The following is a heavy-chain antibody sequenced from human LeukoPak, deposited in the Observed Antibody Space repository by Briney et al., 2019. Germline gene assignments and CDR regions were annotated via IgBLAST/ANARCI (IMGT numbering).Heavy chain of an antibody. CDR1: GFTFSTYW. J-gene: IGHJ4*02. Sequence: PGGSLRLSCAASGFTFSTYWMHWVRQAPGKGLVWVSRIKPDGSGTNYADSVKGRFTISRDNAKNMLYLQMNSLRAEDTAVYYCARACSGGSCHAGDYWGQGTLVTVSS. D-gene: IGHD2-15*01. CDR2: IKPDGSGT. V-gene: IGHV3-74*01. CDR3: ARACSGGSCHAGDY.